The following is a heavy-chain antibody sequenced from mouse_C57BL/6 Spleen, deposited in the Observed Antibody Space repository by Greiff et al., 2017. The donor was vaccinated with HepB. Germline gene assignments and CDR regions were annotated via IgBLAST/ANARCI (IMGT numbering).Heavy chain of an antibody. J-gene: IGHJ3*01. CDR3: ASRNYGSSSPFAY. V-gene: IGHV1-26*01. Sequence: EVQLQQSGPELVKPGASVKISCKASGYTFTDYYMNWVKQSHGKSLEWIGDINPNNGGTSYNQKFKGKATLTVDKSSSTAYMELRSLTSEDSAVYYCASRNYGSSSPFAYWGQGTLVTVSA. D-gene: IGHD1-1*01. CDR2: INPNNGGT. CDR1: GYTFTDYY.